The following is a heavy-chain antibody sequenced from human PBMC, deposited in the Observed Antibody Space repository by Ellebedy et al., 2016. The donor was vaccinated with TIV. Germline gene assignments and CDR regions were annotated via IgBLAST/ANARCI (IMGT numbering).Heavy chain of an antibody. CDR1: GSSFTSYW. Sequence: GGSLRLSXQGSGSSFTSYWISWVRQMPGKGLEWMGRIDPSDSYTNYSPSFQGHVTISADKSISTAYLQWSSLKASDTAMYYCARQGSSGWYYYYYGMDVWGQGTTVTVSS. CDR3: ARQGSSGWYYYYYGMDV. D-gene: IGHD6-19*01. CDR2: IDPSDSYT. V-gene: IGHV5-10-1*01. J-gene: IGHJ6*02.